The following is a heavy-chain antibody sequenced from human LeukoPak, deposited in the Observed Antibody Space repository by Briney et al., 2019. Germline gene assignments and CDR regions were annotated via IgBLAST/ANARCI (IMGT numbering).Heavy chain of an antibody. CDR1: GFTFDDYG. D-gene: IGHD3-22*01. V-gene: IGHV3-20*04. Sequence: GGSLRLSCAASGFTFDDYGMSWVRQAPGKGLEWVSGIIWSGGSTGYADSVKGRFTISRDNAKNSLYLQMNSLRAEDTAVYYCARGRYDSSGYYPIFDFWGQGTLVTVSS. CDR3: ARGRYDSSGYYPIFDF. CDR2: IIWSGGST. J-gene: IGHJ4*02.